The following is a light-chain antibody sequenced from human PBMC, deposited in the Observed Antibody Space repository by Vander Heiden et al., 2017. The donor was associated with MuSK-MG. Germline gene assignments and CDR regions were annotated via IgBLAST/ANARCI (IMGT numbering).Light chain of an antibody. CDR3: WLAYSGGRV. CDR1: TGAVTSAHY. V-gene: IGLV7-46*01. Sequence: AVVTQGPSLTVSPGGTVTLTCGSSTGAVTSAHYPYWLQQKPGQDHRTLIYDTSNKHAWTPARCSGSRLGGKAALTLSGAQPEDEDEYDCWLAYSGGRVFGGGTKLTVL. J-gene: IGLJ2*01. CDR2: DTS.